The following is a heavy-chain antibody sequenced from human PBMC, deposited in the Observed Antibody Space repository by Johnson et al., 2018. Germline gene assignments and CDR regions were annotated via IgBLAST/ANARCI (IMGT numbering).Heavy chain of an antibody. CDR2: ISSSGSTI. D-gene: IGHD1-26*01. CDR1: GFTFSDYY. V-gene: IGHV3-11*04. CDR3: ARGGSYYPHDAFHI. Sequence: VQLVESGGGVVQPGRSLRLSCAASGFTFSDYYMSWIRQAPGKGLEWVSFISSSGSTIYYADSVKGRITISMANVKNSLSLQMNNLRAVDTAVYYCARGGSYYPHDAFHIWGQGTMVTVSS. J-gene: IGHJ3*02.